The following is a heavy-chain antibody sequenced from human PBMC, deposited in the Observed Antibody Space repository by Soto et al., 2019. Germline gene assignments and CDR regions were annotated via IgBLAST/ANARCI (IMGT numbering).Heavy chain of an antibody. J-gene: IGHJ6*02. Sequence: ASVKVSCKTSSYTFTSYGISWVRQAPGQGLEWMGWISAYNGNTNYAQKLQGRVTMTTDTSTSTAYMELRSLRSDDTAVYYCAVVAATNYYYGMDVWGQGTTVTVSS. D-gene: IGHD2-15*01. V-gene: IGHV1-18*04. CDR1: SYTFTSYG. CDR2: ISAYNGNT. CDR3: AVVAATNYYYGMDV.